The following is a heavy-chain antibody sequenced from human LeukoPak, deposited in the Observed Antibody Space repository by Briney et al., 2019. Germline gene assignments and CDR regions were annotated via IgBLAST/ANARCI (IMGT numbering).Heavy chain of an antibody. D-gene: IGHD3-3*01. CDR3: AKGPQLVFGVVAPDYYMDV. CDR2: ISSSSSYI. J-gene: IGHJ6*03. Sequence: PGGSLRLSCAASGFTFSSYSMNWVRQAPGKGLEWVSSISSSSSYIYYADSVKGRFTISGDNAKNSLYLQMNSLRAEDTAVYYCAKGPQLVFGVVAPDYYMDVWGKGTTVTVSS. V-gene: IGHV3-21*01. CDR1: GFTFSSYS.